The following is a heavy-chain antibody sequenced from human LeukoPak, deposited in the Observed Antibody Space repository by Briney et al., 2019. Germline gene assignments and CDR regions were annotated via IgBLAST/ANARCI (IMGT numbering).Heavy chain of an antibody. D-gene: IGHD6-6*01. Sequence: PGGSLRLSCAASGFTVSSNYMSWVRQAPGKGLEWVSVIYSGGSTYYADSVKGRFTISRHNSKNTLYLQMNSLRAEDTAVYYCARGVAARPGYFDYWGQGTLVTVSS. CDR1: GFTVSSNY. J-gene: IGHJ4*02. CDR2: IYSGGST. CDR3: ARGVAARPGYFDY. V-gene: IGHV3-53*04.